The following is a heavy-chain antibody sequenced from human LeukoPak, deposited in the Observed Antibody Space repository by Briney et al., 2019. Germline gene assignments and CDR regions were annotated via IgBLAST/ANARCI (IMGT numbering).Heavy chain of an antibody. D-gene: IGHD3-10*01. CDR3: ARGAYYYGSRSYYNTPLALYYMDV. CDR2: IYTSGST. Sequence: SSETLSLTCTVSGGSISSYYWSWIRQPAGKGLEWIGRIYTSGSTNYNPSLKSRVTMSVDTSKNQFSLKLSSVTAADTAVYYCARGAYYYGSRSYYNTPLALYYMDVWGKGTTVTVSS. V-gene: IGHV4-4*07. J-gene: IGHJ6*03. CDR1: GGSISSYY.